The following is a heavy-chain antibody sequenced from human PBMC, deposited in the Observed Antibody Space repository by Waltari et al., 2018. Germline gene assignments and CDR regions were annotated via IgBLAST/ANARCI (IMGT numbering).Heavy chain of an antibody. CDR2: VSNDGSNK. V-gene: IGHV3-30*01. CDR1: GFTFSSYA. J-gene: IGHJ5*02. D-gene: IGHD6-13*01. CDR3: ARDEGAAGTGWFDP. Sequence: QVQLVESGGGVVQPGRSLRLSCAASGFTFSSYAMHWVRQAPGKGLGWVAVVSNDGSNKYYADSVKGRFTISRDNSKNTLYLQMNSLRAEDTAVYYCARDEGAAGTGWFDPWGQGTLVTVSS.